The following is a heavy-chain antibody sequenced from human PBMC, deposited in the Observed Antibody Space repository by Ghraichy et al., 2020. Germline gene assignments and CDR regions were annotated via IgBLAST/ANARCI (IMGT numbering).Heavy chain of an antibody. CDR3: AKDSDSWHYYLDY. J-gene: IGHJ4*02. D-gene: IGHD3-10*01. CDR1: GFTFSTYH. V-gene: IGHV3-30*02. CDR2: IQSHGSDK. Sequence: GGSLRLSCAASGFTFSTYHMHWVRQAPGKGLEWVAFIQSHGSDKWFADSVKGRFTVSRDNSKNTVYLEMNSLRPEDTAVYYCAKDSDSWHYYLDYWGLGTLVTVSS.